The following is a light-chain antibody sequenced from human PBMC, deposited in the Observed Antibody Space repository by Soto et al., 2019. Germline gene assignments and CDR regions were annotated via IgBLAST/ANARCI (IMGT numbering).Light chain of an antibody. CDR1: SSDVGGYKY. CDR2: EVS. CDR3: SSYTITNTLYV. J-gene: IGLJ1*01. V-gene: IGLV2-14*01. Sequence: QSALTQPASVSGSPGQSITISCTGTSSDVGGYKYVSWYQQHPGKAPKLMIYEVSNRPSGVSNRFSGSKSGNTASLTISGLQAEDEADYYCSSYTITNTLYVFGPGTKLTVL.